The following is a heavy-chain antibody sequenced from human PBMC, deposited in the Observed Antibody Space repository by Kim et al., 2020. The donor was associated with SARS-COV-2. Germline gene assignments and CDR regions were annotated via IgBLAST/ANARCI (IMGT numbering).Heavy chain of an antibody. D-gene: IGHD3-10*01. J-gene: IGHJ6*02. Sequence: GGSLRLSCAASGFSFSRYGMHWVRQAPGKGLEWVAIIWNDENNKYYADSVKGRFTISRDNSKNTLYLQMSSLRAEGTALYYCARDDNNYGSGMYHYAMDVWGQGTTVTVSS. CDR2: IWNDENNK. CDR1: GFSFSRYG. CDR3: ARDDNNYGSGMYHYAMDV. V-gene: IGHV3-33*01.